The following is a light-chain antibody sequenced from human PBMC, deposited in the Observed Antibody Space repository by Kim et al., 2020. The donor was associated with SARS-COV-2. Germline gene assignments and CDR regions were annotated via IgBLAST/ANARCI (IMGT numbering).Light chain of an antibody. CDR1: QGIGTS. CDR2: GTS. CDR3: QQFKSFPPT. Sequence: AIQLAQSPSSLSASVGDRVTITCRASQGIGTSLAWYRQRPGKAPQLLMEGTSTLESGVPSGFTGSGSGTDFILTISSLHPEDFATYYCQQFKSFPPTFGQGTKVDIK. J-gene: IGKJ1*01. V-gene: IGKV1-13*02.